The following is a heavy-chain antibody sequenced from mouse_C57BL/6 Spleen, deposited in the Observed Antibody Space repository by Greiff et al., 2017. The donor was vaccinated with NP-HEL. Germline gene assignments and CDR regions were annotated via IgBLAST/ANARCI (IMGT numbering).Heavy chain of an antibody. CDR1: GFSLTSYG. CDR3: ASSSSAFYAMDY. J-gene: IGHJ4*01. CDR2: IWSGGST. Sequence: VMLVESGPGLVQPSQSLSITCTVSGFSLTSYGVHWVRQSPGKGLEWLGVIWSGGSTDYNAAFISRLSISKDNSKSQVFFKMNSLQADDTAIYYCASSSSAFYAMDYWGQGTSVTVSS. V-gene: IGHV2-2*01.